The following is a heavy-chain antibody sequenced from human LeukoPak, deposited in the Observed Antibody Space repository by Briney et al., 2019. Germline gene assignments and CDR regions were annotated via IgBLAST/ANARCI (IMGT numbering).Heavy chain of an antibody. V-gene: IGHV4-39*07. CDR1: GGSISSSSYY. CDR2: IYYSGST. CDR3: AGSPGGYYYMDV. J-gene: IGHJ6*03. Sequence: SETLSLTCTVSGGSISSSSYYWGWIRQPPGKGLEWIGSIYYSGSTNYNPSLKSRVTMSVDTSKNQFSLKLSSVTAADTAVYYCAGSPGGYYYMDVWGKGTTVTVSS. D-gene: IGHD3-10*01.